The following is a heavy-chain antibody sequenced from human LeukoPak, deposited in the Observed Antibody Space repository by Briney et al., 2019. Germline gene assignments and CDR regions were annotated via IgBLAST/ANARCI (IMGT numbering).Heavy chain of an antibody. V-gene: IGHV1-8*01. J-gene: IGHJ4*02. D-gene: IGHD3-16*02. Sequence: ASVKVSCKTSGYTFTNYDINWVRQATGQGLEWMGWMNPKSGNTGSAQRFQGRVTMTRDTSISTAYMELSSLRSEDTAVYYCARWTFGGVIVRDYWGQGTLVTVSS. CDR3: ARWTFGGVIVRDY. CDR1: GYTFTNYD. CDR2: MNPKSGNT.